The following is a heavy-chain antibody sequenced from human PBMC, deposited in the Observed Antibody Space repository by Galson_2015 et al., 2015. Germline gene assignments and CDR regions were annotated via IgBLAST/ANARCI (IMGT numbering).Heavy chain of an antibody. CDR2: ISSGSTYI. Sequence: SLRLSCAASGFTFSSCSVNWVRQAPGKGLEFVSSISSGSTYIYYADSVKGRFTISRDNTKNSLYLQMNTLRAEDTAVYYCARDPGDVIYYYYYMDVWGKGTTVTVSS. J-gene: IGHJ6*03. CDR3: ARDPGDVIYYYYYMDV. CDR1: GFTFSSCS. V-gene: IGHV3-21*01.